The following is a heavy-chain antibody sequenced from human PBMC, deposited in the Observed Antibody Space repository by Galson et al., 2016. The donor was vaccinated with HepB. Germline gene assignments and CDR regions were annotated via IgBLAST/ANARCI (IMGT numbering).Heavy chain of an antibody. CDR3: GASRDGYIDF. CDR1: GFTGFTFSSYW. J-gene: IGHJ4*01. CDR2: ISLDGSVT. Sequence: SLRLSCAASGFTGFTFSSYWMHWVLQAPGKGLVWVSRISLDGSVTIYGDSVKGRFSTSRDNAKNTLFLQMNSLRAEDTAVYYCGASRDGYIDFWGQGALVTISS. V-gene: IGHV3-74*01. D-gene: IGHD5-24*01.